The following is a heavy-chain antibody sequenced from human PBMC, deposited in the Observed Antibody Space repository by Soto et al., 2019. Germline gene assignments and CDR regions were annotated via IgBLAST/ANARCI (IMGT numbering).Heavy chain of an antibody. Sequence: PGGSLRLSCVASGFSFSIYGMYWVRQAPGKGLEWVAAISYDGSNKYYVDPVRGRFTISRDNSKNTVYLQMNSLRAEDTAVYYCAKPYSGSPPKNFDYWGQGTLVTVSS. CDR3: AKPYSGSPPKNFDY. D-gene: IGHD1-26*01. CDR1: GFSFSIYG. J-gene: IGHJ4*01. V-gene: IGHV3-30*18. CDR2: ISYDGSNK.